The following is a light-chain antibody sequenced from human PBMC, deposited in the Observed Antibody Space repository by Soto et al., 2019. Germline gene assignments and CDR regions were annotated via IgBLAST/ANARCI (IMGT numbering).Light chain of an antibody. Sequence: EVVLTQSPDTLSLSPGGSATLSCRASQSVSSYLAWYQQRPGQVLRLLIYDVSKRATGIPARFSGSGSRTDFTLTITSLEPEDFAIYFCHQRSNWPLTFGGGTKLEIK. J-gene: IGKJ4*01. CDR2: DVS. CDR3: HQRSNWPLT. CDR1: QSVSSY. V-gene: IGKV3-11*01.